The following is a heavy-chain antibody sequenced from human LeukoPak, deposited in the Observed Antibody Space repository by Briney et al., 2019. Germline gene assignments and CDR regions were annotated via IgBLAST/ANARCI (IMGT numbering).Heavy chain of an antibody. CDR2: ISGSGGST. V-gene: IGHV3-23*01. CDR3: AKDLRGYSYGTDY. Sequence: PGRSLRLSCAASGFTFNDYAMHWVRQAPGKGLEWVSAISGSGGSTYYADSVKGRFTISRDNSKNTLYLQMNSLRAEDTAVYYCAKDLRGYSYGTDYWGQGTLVTVSS. D-gene: IGHD5-18*01. J-gene: IGHJ4*02. CDR1: GFTFNDYA.